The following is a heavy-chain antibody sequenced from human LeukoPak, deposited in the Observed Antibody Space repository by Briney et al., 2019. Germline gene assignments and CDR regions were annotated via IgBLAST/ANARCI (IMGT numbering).Heavy chain of an antibody. Sequence: GGSLRLYCAASGFTFSSYAMSWVRQAPGKGLVWVSAISGSGGSTYYADYGKGRFTISRDNSKTTLYLLMSSLRAEDTAVYYCAKFGIITMVRGAHDGYFDYWGQGTLVTVSS. CDR1: GFTFSSYA. CDR2: ISGSGGST. D-gene: IGHD3-10*01. V-gene: IGHV3-23*01. CDR3: AKFGIITMVRGAHDGYFDY. J-gene: IGHJ4*02.